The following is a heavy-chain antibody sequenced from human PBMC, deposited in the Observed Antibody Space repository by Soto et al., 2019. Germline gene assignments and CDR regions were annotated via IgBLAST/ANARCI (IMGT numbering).Heavy chain of an antibody. CDR3: AKELERRSTGWLDY. Sequence: QVQLVESGGGVVQPGRSLRLSCAASGLTFSSYGMHWVRQAPGKGLEWVAVISYDGSNKYYADSVKGRFTISRDNSKNTLYLQMNSLRAEDTAVYYCAKELERRSTGWLDYWGQGTLVTVSS. V-gene: IGHV3-30*18. CDR1: GLTFSSYG. CDR2: ISYDGSNK. J-gene: IGHJ4*02. D-gene: IGHD1-1*01.